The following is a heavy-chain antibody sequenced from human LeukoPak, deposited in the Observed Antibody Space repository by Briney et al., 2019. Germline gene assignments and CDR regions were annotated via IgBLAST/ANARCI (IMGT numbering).Heavy chain of an antibody. CDR3: ARLRGNFFPDF. Sequence: SETLSLTCTVSGGSMNNYYWTWIRQPPGKGLEWIAYIFYNGNTNYNPSLKSRVIISVDTSKTQFSLRPNSVTAADTAVYYCARLRGNFFPDFWGQGTLVTVSS. D-gene: IGHD4-23*01. CDR2: IFYNGNT. V-gene: IGHV4-59*01. CDR1: GGSMNNYY. J-gene: IGHJ4*02.